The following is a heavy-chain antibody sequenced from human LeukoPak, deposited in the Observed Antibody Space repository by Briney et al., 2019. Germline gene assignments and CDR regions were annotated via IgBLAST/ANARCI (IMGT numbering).Heavy chain of an antibody. V-gene: IGHV4-59*01. CDR1: GGSISSYY. CDR2: MHFSGSI. CDR3: ARDLGYSGYDY. Sequence: SETLSLTCTVSGGSISSYYWSWIRQPPGKGLEWIGYMHFSGSIDYNPSLKSRVTISMDTSRNQFSLKLSSVTAADTAVYYCARDLGYSGYDYWGQGTLVTVSS. D-gene: IGHD5-12*01. J-gene: IGHJ4*02.